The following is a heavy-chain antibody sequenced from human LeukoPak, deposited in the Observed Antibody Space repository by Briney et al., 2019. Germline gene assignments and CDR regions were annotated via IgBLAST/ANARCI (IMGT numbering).Heavy chain of an antibody. CDR3: ARQLSGWHNTWGY. CDR1: GYTFTGYY. J-gene: IGHJ4*02. CDR2: INPKSGGT. V-gene: IGHV1-2*02. D-gene: IGHD6-19*01. Sequence: GASVKVSCKASGYTFTGYYMHWVRQAPGQGLEWMGWINPKSGGTNYAQKFQGRVTMTRNTSISTAYMELSSLRSEDTAVYYCARQLSGWHNTWGYWGQGTLVTVSS.